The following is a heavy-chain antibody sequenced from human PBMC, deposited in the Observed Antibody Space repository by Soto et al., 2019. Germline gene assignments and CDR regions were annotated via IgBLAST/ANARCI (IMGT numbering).Heavy chain of an antibody. CDR2: IIPIFGTA. CDR3: ERESPGYNWNYQEY. D-gene: IGHD1-7*01. CDR1: GGTFSSYA. V-gene: IGHV1-69*01. Sequence: QVQLVQSGAEVKKPGSSVKVSCKASGGTFSSYAISWVRQAPGQGLEWMGGIIPIFGTANYAQKFQGRVTITGDESTSTAYMELSSMRYEDTAVYYCERESPGYNWNYQEYWGQGSLVNDSS. J-gene: IGHJ4*02.